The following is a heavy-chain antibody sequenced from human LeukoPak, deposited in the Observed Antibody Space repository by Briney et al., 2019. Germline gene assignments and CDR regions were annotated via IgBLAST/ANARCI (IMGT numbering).Heavy chain of an antibody. Sequence: PGGSLRLSCAASGFTFSSYAMSWVRQAPGKGLEWVSAISGSGGSTYYADSVKGRFTISRDSSTNTLYLQMESLRAEDTAVYYCAREMGAATTYFDYWGQGTLVIVSS. CDR2: ISGSGGST. V-gene: IGHV3-23*01. D-gene: IGHD1-1*01. CDR3: AREMGAATTYFDY. CDR1: GFTFSSYA. J-gene: IGHJ4*02.